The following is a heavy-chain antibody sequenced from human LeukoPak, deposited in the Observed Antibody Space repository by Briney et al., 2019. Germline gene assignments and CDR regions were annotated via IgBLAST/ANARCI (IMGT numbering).Heavy chain of an antibody. CDR1: GFTFSTYA. V-gene: IGHV3-30*18. J-gene: IGHJ4*02. D-gene: IGHD1-1*01. Sequence: GGSLRLSCVASGFTFSTYAMHWVRQAPGKGLEWVAVISYDANNKYYEDSVKGRFTISRDNSKNTLYLQMNSLRAEDTAVYYCAKDWQLVDYWGQGTLVTVSS. CDR3: AKDWQLVDY. CDR2: ISYDANNK.